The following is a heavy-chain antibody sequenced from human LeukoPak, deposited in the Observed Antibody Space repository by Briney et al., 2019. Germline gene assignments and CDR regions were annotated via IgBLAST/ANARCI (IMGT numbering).Heavy chain of an antibody. V-gene: IGHV4-34*01. J-gene: IGHJ5*02. D-gene: IGHD3-22*01. CDR2: INHSGST. Sequence: SETLSLTCAVYGGSFSGYYWSWIRQPLGKGLEWIGEINHSGSTNYNPSLKSRVTISVDTSKNQFSLKLSSVTAADTAVYYCARGEAYYYDSSGYTSWFDPWGQGTLVTVSS. CDR1: GGSFSGYY. CDR3: ARGEAYYYDSSGYTSWFDP.